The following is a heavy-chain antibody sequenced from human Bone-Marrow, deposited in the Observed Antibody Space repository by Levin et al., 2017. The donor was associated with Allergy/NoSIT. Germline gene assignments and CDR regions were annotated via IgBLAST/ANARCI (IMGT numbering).Heavy chain of an antibody. Sequence: GESLKISCSASGFTFSSYAMHWVRQAPGKGLEYVSAISSNGGSTYYADSVKGRFTISRDNSKNTLYLQMSSLRAEDTAVYYCVKEERDRVLLWLGELSKYYYYMDVWGKGTTVTVSS. V-gene: IGHV3-64D*06. CDR1: GFTFSSYA. CDR3: VKEERDRVLLWLGELSKYYYYMDV. CDR2: ISSNGGST. J-gene: IGHJ6*03. D-gene: IGHD3-10*01.